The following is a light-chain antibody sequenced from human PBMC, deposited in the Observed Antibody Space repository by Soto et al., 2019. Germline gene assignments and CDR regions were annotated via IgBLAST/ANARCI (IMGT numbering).Light chain of an antibody. CDR3: QQRSNLPWT. CDR2: EAS. CDR1: QSVSNW. J-gene: IGKJ1*01. Sequence: DIQMTQSPSTLSASVGDRVTISCRASQSVSNWLAWYQQKPGKAPQLLIFEASSLEVGVPSRFSGSGSGTEFTLTISSLEPEDFAVYYCQQRSNLPWTFGQGTKV. V-gene: IGKV1-5*01.